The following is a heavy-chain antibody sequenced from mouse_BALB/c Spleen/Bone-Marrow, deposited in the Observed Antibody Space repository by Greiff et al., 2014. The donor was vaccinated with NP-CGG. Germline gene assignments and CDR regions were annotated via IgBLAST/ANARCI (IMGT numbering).Heavy chain of an antibody. CDR1: GFSLTSYG. J-gene: IGHJ4*01. V-gene: IGHV2-9*02. Sequence: VMLVESGPGLVAPSQSLSITCTVSGFSLTSYGVHWVRQPPGKVLEWLGVIWAGGSANYNSALMSRLSISKDNSKSQVFLKMNSLQTDDTAMYYCARGSYYEGAMDYWGQGTSVTVSS. CDR3: ARGSYYEGAMDY. CDR2: IWAGGSA. D-gene: IGHD1-1*01.